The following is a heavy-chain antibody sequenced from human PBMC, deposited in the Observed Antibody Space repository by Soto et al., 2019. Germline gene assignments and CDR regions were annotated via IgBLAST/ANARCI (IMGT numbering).Heavy chain of an antibody. CDR3: ARERVSGSPSYYYYYYYMDV. D-gene: IGHD1-26*01. V-gene: IGHV3-53*01. J-gene: IGHJ6*03. CDR1: GFTVSSNY. Sequence: GGSLRLSCAASGFTVSSNYMSWVRQAPGKGLEWVSVIYSGGSTYYADTVKGRFTISRDNSKNKVYLQMNSLRAEDTAVYDCARERVSGSPSYYYYYYYMDVWGKGTTVTVSS. CDR2: IYSGGST.